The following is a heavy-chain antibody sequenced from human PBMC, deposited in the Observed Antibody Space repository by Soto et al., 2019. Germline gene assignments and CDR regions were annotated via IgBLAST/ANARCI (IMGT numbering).Heavy chain of an antibody. Sequence: SETLSLTCTVSGGSISSSSYYWGWIRQSPEKGLEWIGYIYSSGSTNYNPSLKSRVTISVDTSKNQFSLKLSSVTAADTAVYYCARQYCSSTRCYQYFDYWGQGTLVTVSS. D-gene: IGHD2-2*01. J-gene: IGHJ4*02. V-gene: IGHV4-61*05. CDR3: ARQYCSSTRCYQYFDY. CDR2: IYSSGST. CDR1: GGSISSSSYY.